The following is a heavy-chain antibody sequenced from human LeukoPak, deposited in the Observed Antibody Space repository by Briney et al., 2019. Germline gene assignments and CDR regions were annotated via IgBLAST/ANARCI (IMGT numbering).Heavy chain of an antibody. CDR3: ARQVWSTDDAFDI. V-gene: IGHV4-38-2*01. Sequence: PSETLSLTCGVSGYSISSGYYWGWIRQPPGKGLEWIGSIYHSGSTYYNPSLKSRVTISVDTSKNQFSLKLSSVTAADTAVYYCARQVWSTDDAFDIWGQGTMVTVSS. CDR2: IYHSGST. J-gene: IGHJ3*02. CDR1: GYSISSGYY. D-gene: IGHD3-3*01.